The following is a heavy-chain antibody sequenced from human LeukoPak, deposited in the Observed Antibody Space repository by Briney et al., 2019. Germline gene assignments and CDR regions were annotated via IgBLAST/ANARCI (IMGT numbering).Heavy chain of an antibody. CDR3: ARAPYYYYDSGSGTRVTGNPDY. CDR1: GFTFSRNS. CDR2: IRSSSIYI. V-gene: IGHV3-21*01. D-gene: IGHD3-10*01. J-gene: IGHJ4*02. Sequence: GGSLRLSCAASGFTFSRNSMNWVRQAPGKGLEWVSSIRSSSIYIYYADSVKGRFTISRDNAKNSLYLQMNSLRAEDTAVYYCARAPYYYYDSGSGTRVTGNPDYWGQGTLVTVSS.